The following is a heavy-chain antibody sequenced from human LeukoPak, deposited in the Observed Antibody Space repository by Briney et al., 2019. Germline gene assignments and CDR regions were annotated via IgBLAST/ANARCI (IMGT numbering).Heavy chain of an antibody. CDR2: INHSGST. CDR1: GGSFSGYY. J-gene: IGHJ4*02. CDR3: ARRSSIAAAGRFDY. V-gene: IGHV4-34*01. Sequence: TSETLSLTCAVYGGSFSGYYWSWIRQPPGKGLEWIGEINHSGSTNYNPSLKSRVTISVDTSKNQFSLKLSSVTAADTAVYYCARRSSIAAAGRFDYWGQGTLVTVSS. D-gene: IGHD6-13*01.